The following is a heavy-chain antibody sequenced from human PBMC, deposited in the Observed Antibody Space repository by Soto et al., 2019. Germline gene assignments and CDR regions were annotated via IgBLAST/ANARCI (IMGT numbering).Heavy chain of an antibody. CDR3: AITPRYYYDSSGAPAFDI. CDR1: GYTFTSYG. V-gene: IGHV1-18*01. CDR2: ISAYNGNT. D-gene: IGHD3-22*01. Sequence: ASVKVSCKASGYTFTSYGISWVRQAPGQGLEWMGWISAYNGNTNYAQKLQGRVTMTTDTSTSTAYMELRSLRSEDTAVYYCAITPRYYYDSSGAPAFDIWGQGTMVTVSS. J-gene: IGHJ3*02.